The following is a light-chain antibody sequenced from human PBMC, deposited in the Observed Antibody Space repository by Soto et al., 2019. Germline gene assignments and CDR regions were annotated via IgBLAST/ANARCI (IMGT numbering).Light chain of an antibody. V-gene: IGKV3-20*01. Sequence: EIVLTQSPGTLSLSPGERATLSCRASQSVSSSYLAWYQQKPGQAPRLLIYGASGRANGIPDRFSGSGSGTDFPLTISRLEPEDFAVYYCQQYGSSPPMYTFGQGTKLEIK. CDR2: GAS. CDR3: QQYGSSPPMYT. CDR1: QSVSSSY. J-gene: IGKJ2*01.